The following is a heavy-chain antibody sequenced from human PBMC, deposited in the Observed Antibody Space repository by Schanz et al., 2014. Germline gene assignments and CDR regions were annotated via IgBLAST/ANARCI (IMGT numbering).Heavy chain of an antibody. D-gene: IGHD2-15*01. J-gene: IGHJ4*02. Sequence: QVQLVESGGGLVKPGGSLRLSCAASGFTFSDYYMSWIRQAPGKGLEWVSYISGTTTYTNYADSVKGRFTISRDNAKNSLYLQMNSLRAEDTALYYCARDRGYCSGGSCLTFDYWGQGTLVTVSS. CDR3: ARDRGYCSGGSCLTFDY. V-gene: IGHV3-11*06. CDR1: GFTFSDYY. CDR2: ISGTTTYT.